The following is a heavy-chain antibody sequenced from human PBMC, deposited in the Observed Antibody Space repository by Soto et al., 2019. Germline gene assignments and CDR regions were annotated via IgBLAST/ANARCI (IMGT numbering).Heavy chain of an antibody. V-gene: IGHV3-30-3*01. CDR1: GFTFSSYA. D-gene: IGHD3-3*01. CDR2: ISYDGSNK. CDR3: AIDAQGVVNNYFDY. J-gene: IGHJ4*02. Sequence: QVQLVESGGGVVQPGRSLRLSCAASGFTFSSYAMHWVRQAPGKGLEWVAVISYDGSNKYYADSVKGRFTISRDNSKNTLYLQMNSLRAEDTAVYYCAIDAQGVVNNYFDYWGQGTLVTVSS.